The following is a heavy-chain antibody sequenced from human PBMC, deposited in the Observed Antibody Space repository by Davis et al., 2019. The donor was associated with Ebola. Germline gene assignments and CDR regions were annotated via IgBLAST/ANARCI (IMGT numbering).Heavy chain of an antibody. J-gene: IGHJ6*03. V-gene: IGHV3-30*18. CDR2: ISYDGSNK. Sequence: GGSLRLSCAASGFTFSSYGMHWVRQAPGKGLEWVAVISYDGSNKYYTDSVQGRFTISRDNSKNMLYLQMNSLRAEDTAVYYCGKGHGDYHFYYMDVWGKGTTVTVSS. D-gene: IGHD4-17*01. CDR1: GFTFSSYG. CDR3: GKGHGDYHFYYMDV.